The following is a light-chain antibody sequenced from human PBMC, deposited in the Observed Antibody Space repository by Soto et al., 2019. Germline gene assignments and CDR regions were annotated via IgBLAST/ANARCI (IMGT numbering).Light chain of an antibody. V-gene: IGLV2-14*01. CDR2: EVS. CDR3: SSYTSSSTPYV. CDR1: SSDVGAYNY. Sequence: QSALTQPASVSGSPGQSITISCTGTSSDVGAYNYVSWYQHHPGKAPQLMIYEVSNRPSGVSNRFSGSKSGNTASLTISGLQAEDEADYYCSSYTSSSTPYVFGTGTKVTVL. J-gene: IGLJ1*01.